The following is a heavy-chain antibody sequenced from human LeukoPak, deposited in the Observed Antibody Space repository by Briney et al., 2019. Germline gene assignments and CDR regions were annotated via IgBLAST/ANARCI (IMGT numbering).Heavy chain of an antibody. D-gene: IGHD3-22*01. Sequence: GGSLRLSCAASGFTFSSYTMNWIRQAPGKGLEWPSSIDGSGNYIYYANSVKGRFIISRDNAKNSLYLQLNSLRAEDTAVYYCARDNVEAMMVNDYWGQGTLVTVST. V-gene: IGHV3-21*01. CDR3: ARDNVEAMMVNDY. J-gene: IGHJ4*02. CDR1: GFTFSSYT. CDR2: IDGSGNYI.